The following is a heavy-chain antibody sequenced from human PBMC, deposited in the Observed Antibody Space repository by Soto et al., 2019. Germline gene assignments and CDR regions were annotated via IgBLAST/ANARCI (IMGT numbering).Heavy chain of an antibody. Sequence: QVQLVQSGAEVKRPGASVKVSCKASGYTFDSYDITWVRQAPGQGLEWMGWISAYNGNTNYAQKLHARVTMTTDTSTRTAYMELRSLGSDDTAVYFCARVFHCSGGNCYSYFFYYWGQGTLVTVSS. CDR2: ISAYNGNT. D-gene: IGHD2-15*01. CDR1: GYTFDSYD. V-gene: IGHV1-18*01. CDR3: ARVFHCSGGNCYSYFFYY. J-gene: IGHJ4*02.